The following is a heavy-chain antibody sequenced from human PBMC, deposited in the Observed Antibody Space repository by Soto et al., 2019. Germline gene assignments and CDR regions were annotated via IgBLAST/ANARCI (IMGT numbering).Heavy chain of an antibody. CDR2: INEHGSEM. D-gene: IGHD1-1*01. CDR1: GFTFSNYW. J-gene: IGHJ4*02. CDR3: LSFWTDS. V-gene: IGHV3-7*03. Sequence: GGSLRLSCAASGFTFSNYWINWVRQAPGEGLEWAANINEHGSEMHYVDSVKGRFTISRDNAKNSVYLQMNSLRAEDTAVYYCLSFWTDSWGQGSLVTVSS.